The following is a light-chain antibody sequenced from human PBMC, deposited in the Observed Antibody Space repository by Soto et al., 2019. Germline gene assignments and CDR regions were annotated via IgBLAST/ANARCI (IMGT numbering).Light chain of an antibody. CDR3: QSYDSSLSGSYV. CDR2: GNN. J-gene: IGLJ1*01. CDR1: SSNIGAGYD. V-gene: IGLV1-40*01. Sequence: QSVLTQPPSVSGAAGQRVTISCTGGSSNIGAGYDVHWYQRLPGTAPKVLIYGNNNRPSGVPDRFSGSKSGTSASLAITGLQAEDEADHYCQSYDSSLSGSYVFGTGTKLTVL.